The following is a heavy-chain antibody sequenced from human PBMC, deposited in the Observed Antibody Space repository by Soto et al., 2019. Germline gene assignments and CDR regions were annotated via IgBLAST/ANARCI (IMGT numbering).Heavy chain of an antibody. CDR3: ARLWGYYYDSSGYLYGMDV. CDR1: GFTFSSYW. CDR2: INSDGSST. D-gene: IGHD3-22*01. Sequence: GGSLRLSCAASGFTFSSYWMHWVRQAPGKGLVWVSRINSDGSSTSYADSVKGRFTISRDNAKNTLYLQMNSLRAEDTAVYYCARLWGYYYDSSGYLYGMDVWGQGTTVTVSS. V-gene: IGHV3-74*01. J-gene: IGHJ6*02.